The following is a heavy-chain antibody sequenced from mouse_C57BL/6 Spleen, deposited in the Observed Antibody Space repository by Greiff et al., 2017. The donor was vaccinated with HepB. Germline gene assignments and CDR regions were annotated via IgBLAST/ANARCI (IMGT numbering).Heavy chain of an antibody. V-gene: IGHV1-82*01. CDR2: IYPGDGDT. CDR3: ARDDGYYDYAMDY. J-gene: IGHJ4*01. Sequence: QVQLKQSGPELVKPGASVKISCKASGYAFSSSWMNWVKQRPGKGLEWIGRIYPGDGDTNYNGKFKGKATLTADKSSSTAYMQLSSLTSEDSAVYFCARDDGYYDYAMDYWGQGTSVTVSS. CDR1: GYAFSSSW. D-gene: IGHD2-3*01.